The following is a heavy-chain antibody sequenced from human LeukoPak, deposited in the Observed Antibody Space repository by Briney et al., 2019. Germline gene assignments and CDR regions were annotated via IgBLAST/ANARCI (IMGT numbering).Heavy chain of an antibody. V-gene: IGHV3-74*01. CDR1: GFTFSSYW. D-gene: IGHD2-15*01. J-gene: IGHJ5*02. CDR3: TRRVSTTRWFDP. CDR2: IKSDGSTT. Sequence: GGSLRLSCAASGFTFSSYWMHWVRQAPGKGLVWVSRIKSDGSTTNYADSVKGRFTISRDNAEDTLYLQMNSLRVEDTAVYYCTRRVSTTRWFDPWGQGTLVTVSS.